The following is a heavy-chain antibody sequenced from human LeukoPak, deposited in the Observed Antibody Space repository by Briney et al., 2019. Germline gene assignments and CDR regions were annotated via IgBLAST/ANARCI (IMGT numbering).Heavy chain of an antibody. J-gene: IGHJ4*02. CDR2: IYYSGST. Sequence: SENLSLTCTVSGGSISSSSYYWGWIRQPPGKGLEWIGSIYYSGSTYYNPSLKSRVTISVDTSKNQFSLKLSSVTAADTAVYYCARYRRLSSPSSVGEYWGQGTLVTVSS. V-gene: IGHV4-39*07. CDR1: GGSISSSSYY. CDR3: ARYRRLSSPSSVGEY. D-gene: IGHD3-10*01.